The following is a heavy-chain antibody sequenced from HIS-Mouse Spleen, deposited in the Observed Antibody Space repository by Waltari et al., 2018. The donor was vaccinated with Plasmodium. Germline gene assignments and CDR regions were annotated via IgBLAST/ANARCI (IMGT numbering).Heavy chain of an antibody. CDR2: IYSGGST. J-gene: IGHJ4*02. CDR1: GFTVRSHY. Sequence: EVQLVETGGGLIQPGGSLRLSCAASGFTVRSHYMSWVRQAPGKGLEWVSVIYSGGSTYYADSVKGRFTISRDNSKNTLYLQMNSLRAEDTAVYYCARAAIAWGSPYYFDYWGQGTLVTVSS. D-gene: IGHD7-27*01. V-gene: IGHV3-53*02. CDR3: ARAAIAWGSPYYFDY.